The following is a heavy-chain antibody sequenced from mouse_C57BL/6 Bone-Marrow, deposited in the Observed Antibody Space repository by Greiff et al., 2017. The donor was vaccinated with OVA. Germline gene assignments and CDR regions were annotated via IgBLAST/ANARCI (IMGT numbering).Heavy chain of an antibody. V-gene: IGHV1-55*01. CDR3: ARGRNPYFDY. J-gene: IGHJ2*01. CDR2: IYPGSGST. CDR1: GYTFTSYW. Sequence: QVQLQQSGAELVKPGASVKMSCKASGYTFTSYWITWVKQRPGQGLEWIGDIYPGSGSTNYNEKFKSKATLTVDTSSSTAYMQLSSLTSEVSAVYYCARGRNPYFDYWGQGTTLTVSS.